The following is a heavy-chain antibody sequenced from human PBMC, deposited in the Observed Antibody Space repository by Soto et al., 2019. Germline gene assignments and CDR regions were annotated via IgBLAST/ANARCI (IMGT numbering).Heavy chain of an antibody. V-gene: IGHV3-23*01. CDR3: AKKGLGSLATYCSTGDCHYAFDI. D-gene: IGHD2-15*01. Sequence: EVQLLESGGGLVQPGGSLRLSCAASGFTFGNYAMIWVRQAPGKGLEWVSTISGGGDGTYYADSVRGRFTISRKNSRNTVYLQMNSLRAEDTAVYYCAKKGLGSLATYCSTGDCHYAFDIWGQGTMVTVSS. CDR1: GFTFGNYA. CDR2: ISGGGDGT. J-gene: IGHJ3*02.